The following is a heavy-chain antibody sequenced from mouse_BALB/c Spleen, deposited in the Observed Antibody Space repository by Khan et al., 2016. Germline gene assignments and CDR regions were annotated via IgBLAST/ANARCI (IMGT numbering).Heavy chain of an antibody. V-gene: IGHV9-4*02. D-gene: IGHD2-1*01. Sequence: QIQLVQSGPELKKPGETVRISCKASGYTFTIAGMQWVQKMPGKGLRWIGWINTHSGVPKYAEDFKGRFAFSLATSATTAYLQIGNLTNEDTATYFGARCGNFFHWYFDVWGAGTTVTVSS. J-gene: IGHJ1*01. CDR1: GYTFTIAG. CDR2: INTHSGVP. CDR3: ARCGNFFHWYFDV.